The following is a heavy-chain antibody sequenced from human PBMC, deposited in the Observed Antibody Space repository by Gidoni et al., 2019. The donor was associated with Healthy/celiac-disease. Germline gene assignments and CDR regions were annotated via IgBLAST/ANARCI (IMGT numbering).Heavy chain of an antibody. Sequence: QVQLQQWGAGLLKPSEPLSLTCAVYGGSFSGYYWSWIRQPPGKGLEWIGEINHSGSTNYNPSLKSRVTISVDTSKNQFSLKLSSVTAADTAVYYCARGRGGNLRYYYYGMDVWGQGTTVTVSS. J-gene: IGHJ6*02. V-gene: IGHV4-34*01. CDR3: ARGRGGNLRYYYYGMDV. D-gene: IGHD2-21*02. CDR1: GGSFSGYY. CDR2: INHSGST.